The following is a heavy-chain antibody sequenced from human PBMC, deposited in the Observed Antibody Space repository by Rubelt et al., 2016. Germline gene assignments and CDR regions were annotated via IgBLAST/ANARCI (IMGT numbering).Heavy chain of an antibody. CDR2: ISAYNGNT. J-gene: IGHJ6*02. D-gene: IGHD6-6*01. Sequence: QVQVVQSGGEVKKPGASVKDSCKASGYTFTSCGISWVRQAPGQGLEWMGWISAYNGNTNYAQKLQGRVIMTTDTSTSTAYVELRSLRSDDTAVYYCARGVIAARNGMDVWGQGTTVTVSS. V-gene: IGHV1-18*01. CDR3: ARGVIAARNGMDV. CDR1: GYTFTSCG.